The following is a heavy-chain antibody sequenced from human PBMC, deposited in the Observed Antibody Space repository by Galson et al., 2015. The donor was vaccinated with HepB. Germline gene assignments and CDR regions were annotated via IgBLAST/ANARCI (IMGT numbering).Heavy chain of an antibody. Sequence: SVKVSCKASGGTFSSYAISWVRQAPGQGLEWMGGIIPIFGTANYAQKFQGRVTITADESTSTAYMELSSLRSEDTAVYYCASGPADKYYYYGMDVWGQGPRSPSP. CDR1: GGTFSSYA. CDR3: ASGPADKYYYYGMDV. V-gene: IGHV1-69*13. CDR2: IIPIFGTA. J-gene: IGHJ6*02.